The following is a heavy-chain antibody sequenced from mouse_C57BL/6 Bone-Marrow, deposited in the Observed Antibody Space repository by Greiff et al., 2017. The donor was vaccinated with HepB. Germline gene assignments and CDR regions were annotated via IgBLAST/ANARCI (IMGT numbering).Heavy chain of an antibody. D-gene: IGHD2-3*01. V-gene: IGHV3-1*01. CDR1: GYSITSGYD. CDR3: ARDDGYSFDY. J-gene: IGHJ2*01. Sequence: EVQLQESGPGMVKPSQSLSLTCTVTGYSITSGYDWHWIRHFPGNKLEWMGYISYSGSTNYNPSLKSRISITHDTSKNHFFLKLNSVTTEDTATYYCARDDGYSFDYWGQGTTLTVSS. CDR2: ISYSGST.